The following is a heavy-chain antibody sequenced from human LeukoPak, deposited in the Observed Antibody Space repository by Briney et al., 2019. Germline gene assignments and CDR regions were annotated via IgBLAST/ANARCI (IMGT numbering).Heavy chain of an antibody. V-gene: IGHV6-1*01. D-gene: IGHD1-1*01. CDR3: ARGPGTLHY. Sequence: SQTLSLTCAISGDSVSSNSATWNWIRQSPSKGLEWLGRTYYRSKWYSPYAPSVNGRITIKADTSKNQVSLQLNSVTPEDTAVYYCARGPGTLHYWGQGTLVTVSS. J-gene: IGHJ4*02. CDR1: GDSVSSNSAT. CDR2: TYYRSKWYS.